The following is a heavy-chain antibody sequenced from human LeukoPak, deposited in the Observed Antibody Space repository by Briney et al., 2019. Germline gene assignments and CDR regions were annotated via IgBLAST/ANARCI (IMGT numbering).Heavy chain of an antibody. D-gene: IGHD4-17*01. V-gene: IGHV3-23*01. J-gene: IGHJ3*02. CDR1: QFKFNNYG. Sequence: GGSLRFSCATSQFKFNNYGMTWVRQGPGKGLEWVSSITGSGGRTQYADSVQGRFTISRDNSKNTLYLQMNSVRVEDTAVYYCAKDPNGDYIGTFDIWGQGTMVTVSS. CDR2: ITGSGGRT. CDR3: AKDPNGDYIGTFDI.